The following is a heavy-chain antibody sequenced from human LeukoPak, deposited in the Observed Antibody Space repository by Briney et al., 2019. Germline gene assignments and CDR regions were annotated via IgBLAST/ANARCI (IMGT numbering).Heavy chain of an antibody. Sequence: GGSLRLSCAASGFTFSSYSMNWVRQAPGKGLEWVSSISSSSSYIYYADSVKGRFTISRGNAKNSLYLQMNSLRAEDTAVYYCARGRRYDSSGLSDYWGQGTLVTVSS. J-gene: IGHJ4*02. D-gene: IGHD3-22*01. CDR1: GFTFSSYS. V-gene: IGHV3-21*01. CDR2: ISSSSSYI. CDR3: ARGRRYDSSGLSDY.